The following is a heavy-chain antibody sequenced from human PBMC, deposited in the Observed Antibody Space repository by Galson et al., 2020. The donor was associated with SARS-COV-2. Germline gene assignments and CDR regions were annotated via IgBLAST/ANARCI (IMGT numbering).Heavy chain of an antibody. D-gene: IGHD2-15*01. J-gene: IGHJ4*02. V-gene: IGHV3-64D*06. CDR1: GFTFSSYA. CDR2: ISSNGGST. Sequence: SCSASGFTFSSYAMHWVRQAPGKGLEYVSAISSNGGSTYYADSVKGRFTISRDNSKNTLYLQMSSLRAEDTAVYYCVKDHPRYCSGGSCYNYWGQGTLVTVSS. CDR3: VKDHPRYCSGGSCYNY.